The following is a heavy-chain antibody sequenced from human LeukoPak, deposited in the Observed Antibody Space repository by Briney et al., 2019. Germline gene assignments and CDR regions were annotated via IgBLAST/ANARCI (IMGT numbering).Heavy chain of an antibody. CDR1: GVTTSNDYYY. CDR2: IYYSGST. J-gene: IGHJ4*02. D-gene: IGHD6-19*01. V-gene: IGHV4-39*06. CDR3: ARDLRAGDLALDY. Sequence: SETLSLTCTVSGVTTSNDYYYWGWIRQPPGKGLEWIGSIYYSGSTYYNPSLKSRVTISVDTSKNQFTLKVSSVTAADTAVYYCARDLRAGDLALDYWGQGTLVTVSS.